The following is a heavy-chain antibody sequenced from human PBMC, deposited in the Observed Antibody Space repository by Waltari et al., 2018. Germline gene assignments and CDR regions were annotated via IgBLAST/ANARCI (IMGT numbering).Heavy chain of an antibody. Sequence: QVQLVQSGAEVKKPGSSVKVACKASGGPFITYAISWVRKAPGQGLEWMVGIIPIFGTANYAQKFQGRVTITTDESTSTAYMELSSLRSEDTAVYYCASSIVATITNWFDPWGQGTLVTVSS. CDR3: ASSIVATITNWFDP. CDR1: GGPFITYA. J-gene: IGHJ5*02. D-gene: IGHD5-12*01. CDR2: IIPIFGTA. V-gene: IGHV1-69*05.